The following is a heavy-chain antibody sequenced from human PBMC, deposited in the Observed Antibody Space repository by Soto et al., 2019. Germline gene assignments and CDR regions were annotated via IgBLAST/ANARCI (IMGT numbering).Heavy chain of an antibody. V-gene: IGHV4-39*01. J-gene: IGHJ4*02. CDR3: AKDASCYSCGA. Sequence: QLQLQESGPGLVKPSETLSLTCGVSGGSISSSNFYWGWFRQPPGKGLEWIGSIHHVGITYYNPSLESRVTISVDTSKNQFSLNVNSVTAADTAVYYCAKDASCYSCGAWGQGALVTVSS. CDR2: IHHVGIT. D-gene: IGHD2-15*01. CDR1: GGSISSSNFY.